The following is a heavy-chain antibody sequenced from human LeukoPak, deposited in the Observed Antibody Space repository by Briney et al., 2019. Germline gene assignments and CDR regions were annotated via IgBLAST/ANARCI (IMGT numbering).Heavy chain of an antibody. J-gene: IGHJ5*02. CDR1: GGSFSGYY. D-gene: IGHD3-3*01. V-gene: IGHV4-34*01. Sequence: SETLSLTCAVYGGSFSGYYWSWIRQPPGQGLKWIGEINHSGSTNYNPSLKSRVTISVDTSKNQFSLKLSSVTAADTAVYYCAVRFSSGDWFDPWGQGTLVTVSS. CDR3: AVRFSSGDWFDP. CDR2: INHSGST.